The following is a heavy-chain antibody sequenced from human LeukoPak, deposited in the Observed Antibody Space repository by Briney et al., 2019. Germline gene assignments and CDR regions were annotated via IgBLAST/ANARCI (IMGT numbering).Heavy chain of an antibody. CDR2: INHSGST. J-gene: IGHJ6*03. V-gene: IGHV4-34*01. D-gene: IGHD2-15*01. CDR3: AGGTVVVVAATRDYYYYMDV. Sequence: SETLSLTCAVYGGSFSGYYWTWIRQPPGKGLEWIGEINHSGSTNYNPSLKSRVTISVDTSKNQFSLKLSSVTAADTAVYYCAGGTVVVVAATRDYYYYMDVWGQGTLVTVSS. CDR1: GGSFSGYY.